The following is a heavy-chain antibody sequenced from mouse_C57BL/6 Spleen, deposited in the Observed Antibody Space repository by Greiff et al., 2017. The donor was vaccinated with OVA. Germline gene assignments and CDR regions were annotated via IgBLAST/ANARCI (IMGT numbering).Heavy chain of an antibody. D-gene: IGHD1-1*01. CDR3: ARYYGSSYWYFDV. CDR2: IDPSDSYT. CDR1: GYTFTSYW. Sequence: QVHVKQSGAELVRPGTSVKLSCKASGYTFTSYWMHWVKQRPGQGLEWIGVIDPSDSYTNYNQKFKGKATLTVDTSSSTAYMQLSSLTSEDSAVYYGARYYGSSYWYFDVWGTGTMVTVSS. J-gene: IGHJ1*03. V-gene: IGHV1-59*01.